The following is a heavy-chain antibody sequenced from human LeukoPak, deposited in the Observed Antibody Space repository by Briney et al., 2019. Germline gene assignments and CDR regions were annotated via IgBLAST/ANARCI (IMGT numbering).Heavy chain of an antibody. V-gene: IGHV3-23*01. CDR2: ISGSGGST. D-gene: IGHD4-17*01. CDR1: GGSISSSSYY. J-gene: IGHJ4*02. Sequence: ETLSLTCTVSGGSISSSSYYWGWIRQPPGKGLEWVSAISGSGGSTYYADSVKGRFTISRDNSKNTLYLQMNSLRAEDTAVYYCAKELSPGYGDYYFDYWGQGTLVTVSS. CDR3: AKELSPGYGDYYFDY.